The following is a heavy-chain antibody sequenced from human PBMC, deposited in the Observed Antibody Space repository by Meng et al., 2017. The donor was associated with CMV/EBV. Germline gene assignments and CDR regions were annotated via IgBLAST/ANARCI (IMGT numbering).Heavy chain of an antibody. CDR1: GFTFDDYA. D-gene: IGHD3-3*01. V-gene: IGHV3-9*01. Sequence: SLKISCAASGFTFDDYAMHWVRQAPGKGLEWVSGISWNSGSIGYADSVKGRFTISRDNAKNSLYLQMNSLRAEDTAVYYCARESTIFGVVIPNYYYYGMDVWGQGTTVTVSS. CDR3: ARESTIFGVVIPNYYYYGMDV. J-gene: IGHJ6*02. CDR2: ISWNSGSI.